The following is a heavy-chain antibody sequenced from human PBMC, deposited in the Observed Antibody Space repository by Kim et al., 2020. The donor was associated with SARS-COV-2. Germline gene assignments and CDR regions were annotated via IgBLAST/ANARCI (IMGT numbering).Heavy chain of an antibody. V-gene: IGHV1-69*13. CDR3: AREPATTPSEVYYYGMDV. CDR1: GGTFSSYA. D-gene: IGHD6-25*01. J-gene: IGHJ6*02. Sequence: SVKVSCKASGGTFSSYAISWVRQAPGQGLEWMGGIIPIFGTANYAQKFQGRVTITADESTSTAYMELSSLRSEDTAVYHCAREPATTPSEVYYYGMDVWGPGTTVTVSS. CDR2: IIPIFGTA.